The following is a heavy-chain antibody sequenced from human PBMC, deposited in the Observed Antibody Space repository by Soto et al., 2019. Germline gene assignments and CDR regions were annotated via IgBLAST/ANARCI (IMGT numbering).Heavy chain of an antibody. CDR3: ARSDYYYDSSGYYSLAGFDY. CDR1: GGSISSYY. CDR2: IYYSGST. V-gene: IGHV4-59*08. D-gene: IGHD3-22*01. Sequence: PSETLSLTCTVSGGSISSYYWSWIRQPPGKGLKWIGYIYYSGSTNYNPSLKSRVTISVDTSKNQFSLKLSSVTAADTAVYYCARSDYYYDSSGYYSLAGFDYWGQGTLVTAPQ. J-gene: IGHJ4*02.